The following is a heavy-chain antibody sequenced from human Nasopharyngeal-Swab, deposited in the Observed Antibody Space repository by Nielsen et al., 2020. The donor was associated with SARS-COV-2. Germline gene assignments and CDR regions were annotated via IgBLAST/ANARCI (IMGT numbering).Heavy chain of an antibody. Sequence: GGSLRLSCAASGFTFSSYSMNWVRQAPGKGLEWVSYIYYADSVKGRFTISRDNAKNSLYLQMNSLGAEDTAVYYCARDSYSSSWYENRRFDPWGQGTLVTVSS. CDR3: ARDSYSSSWYENRRFDP. J-gene: IGHJ5*02. CDR1: GFTFSSYS. D-gene: IGHD6-13*01. CDR2: I. V-gene: IGHV3-21*01.